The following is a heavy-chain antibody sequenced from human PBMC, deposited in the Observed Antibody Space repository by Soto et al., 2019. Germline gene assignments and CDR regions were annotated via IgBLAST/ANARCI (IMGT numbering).Heavy chain of an antibody. D-gene: IGHD3-9*01. CDR2: ISAYNGNT. CDR3: ARDPQDILTRYSWFDP. Sequence: ASVKVSCKASGYTFTSYGISWVRQAPGQGLEWMGWISAYNGNTNYAQKLQGRVTMTTDTSTSTAYMELRSLRSDDTAVYYCARDPQDILTRYSWFDPWGQGTLVTGSS. CDR1: GYTFTSYG. J-gene: IGHJ5*02. V-gene: IGHV1-18*01.